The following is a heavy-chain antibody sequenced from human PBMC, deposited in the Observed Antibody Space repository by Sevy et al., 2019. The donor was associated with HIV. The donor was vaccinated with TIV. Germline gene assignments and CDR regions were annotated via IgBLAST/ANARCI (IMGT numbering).Heavy chain of an antibody. CDR2: IYSGGST. J-gene: IGHJ4*02. Sequence: GGSLSLSCAGSGFTVSSNYMSWVRQAPGKGLEWVAVIYSGGSTYYGDSVKGRLPISRDNSKNTLYLQMNSLRAEDTAVYYCARCGDSSGYYPLGYWGQGTLVTVSS. D-gene: IGHD3-22*01. CDR1: GFTVSSNY. CDR3: ARCGDSSGYYPLGY. V-gene: IGHV3-53*01.